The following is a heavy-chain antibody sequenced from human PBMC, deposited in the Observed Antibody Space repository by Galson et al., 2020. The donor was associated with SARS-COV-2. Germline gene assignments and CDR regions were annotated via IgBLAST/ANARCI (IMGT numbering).Heavy chain of an antibody. V-gene: IGHV3-30*01. Sequence: GESLKISCAAYGFTLNNYGLHWVRQAPGTGLEWVALLSYEGSQRYYADSLKGRFAISRDPSKNTLYLQMNSLTSEDTAVYYCGRDRGPDYFYYYYMDVWGKGTTVTVS. J-gene: IGHJ6*03. CDR3: GRDRGPDYFYYYYMDV. D-gene: IGHD3-10*01. CDR1: GFTLNNYG. CDR2: LSYEGSQR.